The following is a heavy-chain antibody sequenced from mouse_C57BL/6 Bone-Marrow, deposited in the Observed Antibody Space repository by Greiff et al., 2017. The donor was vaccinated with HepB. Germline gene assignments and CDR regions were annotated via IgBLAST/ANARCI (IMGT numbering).Heavy chain of an antibody. D-gene: IGHD3-2*02. CDR1: GYSFTDYN. CDR2: INPNYGTT. CDR3: AIETAQATDYFDY. J-gene: IGHJ2*01. V-gene: IGHV1-39*01. Sequence: VQLKQSGPELVKPGASVKISCKASGYSFTDYNMNWVKQSNGKSLEWIGVINPNYGTTSYNQKFKGKATLTVDQSSSTAYMQLNSLTSEDSAVYYCAIETAQATDYFDYWGQGTTLTVSS.